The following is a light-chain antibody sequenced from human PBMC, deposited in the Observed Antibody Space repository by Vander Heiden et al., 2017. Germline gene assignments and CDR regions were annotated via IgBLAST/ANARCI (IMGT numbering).Light chain of an antibody. CDR2: DAS. V-gene: IGKV3-11*01. CDR3: RQRSTCQFT. Sequence: EIVLTQSPATLSLSPGERATLSCRASQSVSSYLAWYQQKPGQAPRLLIYDASNSATGIPARFSGSGSGSDFTLSISSLEPEDFAVYYCRQRSTCQFTFGHGTKVDIK. J-gene: IGKJ3*01. CDR1: QSVSSY.